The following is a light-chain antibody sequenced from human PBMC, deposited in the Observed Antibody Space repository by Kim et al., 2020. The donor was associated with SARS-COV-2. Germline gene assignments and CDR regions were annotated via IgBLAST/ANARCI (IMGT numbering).Light chain of an antibody. CDR1: GSNIGRNY. V-gene: IGLV1-47*01. J-gene: IGLJ2*01. CDR2: RNN. CDR3: ATWDESLSGVV. Sequence: ELTQPPSVSGTPGQRVTFSCSGGGSNIGRNYVYWYQQLPGTAPKLLIYRNNERPSGVPDRFSASKSGTSASLAISGLRSEDEADYYCATWDESLSGVVFGGGTKVAVL.